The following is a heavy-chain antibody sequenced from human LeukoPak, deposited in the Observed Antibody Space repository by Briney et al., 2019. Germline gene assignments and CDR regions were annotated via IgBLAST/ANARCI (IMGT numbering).Heavy chain of an antibody. CDR2: INPNSGGT. J-gene: IGHJ5*02. D-gene: IGHD4-17*01. CDR1: GYTFTGYY. Sequence: ASVKVSCKASGYTFTGYYMRWVRQAPGQGLEWMGWINPNSGGTNYAQKFQGRVTMTRDTSISTAYMELSRLRSDDTAVYYCARDSLSAVSTPNWFDPWGQGTLVTVSS. CDR3: ARDSLSAVSTPNWFDP. V-gene: IGHV1-2*02.